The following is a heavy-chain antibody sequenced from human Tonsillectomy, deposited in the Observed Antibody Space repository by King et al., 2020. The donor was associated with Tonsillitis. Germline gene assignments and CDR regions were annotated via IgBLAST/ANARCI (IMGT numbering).Heavy chain of an antibody. CDR3: VGWYYFDY. Sequence: QLVQSGGDLVQPGGSLRLSCAASGFTFSSYAMSWVRQAPGKGLEWGSAISGSGGSTFYADSVKGRFTIPRDNSKNTLYLQMNSLRAEDTAVYYCVGWYYFDYWGQGTLVTVSS. CDR1: GFTFSSYA. CDR2: ISGSGGST. D-gene: IGHD6-19*01. V-gene: IGHV3-23*04. J-gene: IGHJ4*02.